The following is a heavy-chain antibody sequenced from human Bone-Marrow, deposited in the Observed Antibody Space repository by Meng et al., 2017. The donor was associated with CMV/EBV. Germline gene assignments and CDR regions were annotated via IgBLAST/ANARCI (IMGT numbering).Heavy chain of an antibody. V-gene: IGHV3-30*02. CDR2: IRYDGSNK. D-gene: IGHD3-22*01. J-gene: IGHJ4*02. CDR1: GFTFSSYG. CDR3: AKDWEYYYDSSGYSN. Sequence: GESLKISCAASGFTFSSYGMHWVRQAPGKGLEWVAFIRYDGSNKYYADSVKGRFTISRDNSKNTLYLQMNSLRAEDTAVYYCAKDWEYYYDSSGYSNWGQGTLVTVSS.